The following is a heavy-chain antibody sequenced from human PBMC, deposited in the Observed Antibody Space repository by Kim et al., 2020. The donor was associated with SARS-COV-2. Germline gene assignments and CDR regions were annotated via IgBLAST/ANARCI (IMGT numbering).Heavy chain of an antibody. CDR3: ASYGLRYSTAFDI. CDR1: GGSFSGYY. CDR2: INHSGST. J-gene: IGHJ3*02. V-gene: IGHV4-34*01. D-gene: IGHD3-9*01. Sequence: SETLSLTCAVYGGSFSGYYWSWIRQPPGKGLEWIGEINHSGSTNYNPSLKSRVTISVDTSKNQFSLKLSSVTAADTAVYYCASYGLRYSTAFDIWGQGTMVTVSS.